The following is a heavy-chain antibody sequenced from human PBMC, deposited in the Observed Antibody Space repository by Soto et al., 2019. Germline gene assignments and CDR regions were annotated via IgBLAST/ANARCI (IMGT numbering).Heavy chain of an antibody. CDR3: ARANYCSGDCYSPGYYYGMYV. Sequence: SETLSLTCAVYGGSFSGYYWSWIRQPPGKGQGWTGEINHSGSTNYNPSLKSRVTISVDTSKNQFSLKLSSVTAAETAVYYCARANYCSGDCYSPGYYYGMYVWGQGTKVTVSS. CDR2: INHSGST. CDR1: GGSFSGYY. D-gene: IGHD2-21*02. J-gene: IGHJ6*02. V-gene: IGHV4-34*01.